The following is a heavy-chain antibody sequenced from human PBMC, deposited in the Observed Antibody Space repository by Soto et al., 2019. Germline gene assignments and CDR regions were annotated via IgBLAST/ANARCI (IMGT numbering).Heavy chain of an antibody. CDR3: AREEGGGYDHRWVYP. CDR1: GGSISTGAYY. Sequence: QVQLQESGPGLVKPSQTLSLTCAVSGGSISTGAYYWSWIRQHPGKGLEWIGYIYYSGGTYSDPSLKSRVTISVDTSKNQFTRKLSSVTAADAAVYYCAREEGGGYDHRWVYPWGQGTLVTFSS. D-gene: IGHD5-12*01. V-gene: IGHV4-31*11. J-gene: IGHJ5*02. CDR2: IYYSGGT.